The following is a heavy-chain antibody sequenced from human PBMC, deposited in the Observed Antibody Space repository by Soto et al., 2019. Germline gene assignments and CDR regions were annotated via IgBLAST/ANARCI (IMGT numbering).Heavy chain of an antibody. Sequence: QVQLVQIGAEEKKPGASVKVSCKASGYTFTGYAMHWVRQAPGQRLEWMGWINAGNGNTKYSQKFQGRVTITRDTSASTAYMELSSLRSEDTAVYYCARAVAVPADFDYWGQGTLVTVSS. D-gene: IGHD6-19*01. CDR2: INAGNGNT. J-gene: IGHJ4*02. CDR1: GYTFTGYA. V-gene: IGHV1-3*05. CDR3: ARAVAVPADFDY.